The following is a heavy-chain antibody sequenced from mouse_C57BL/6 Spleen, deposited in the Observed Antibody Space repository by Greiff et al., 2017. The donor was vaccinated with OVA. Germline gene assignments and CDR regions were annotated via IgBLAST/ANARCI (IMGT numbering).Heavy chain of an antibody. CDR2: IDPSDSYT. D-gene: IGHD1-1*01. J-gene: IGHJ1*03. CDR3: ARDYGSSYGYFDV. Sequence: VKLQESGAELVRPGTSVKLSCKASGYTFTSYWMHWVKQRPGQGLEWIGVIDPSDSYTNYNQKFKGKATLTVDTSSSTAYMQLSSLTSEDSAVYYCARDYGSSYGYFDVWGTGTTVTVSS. CDR1: GYTFTSYW. V-gene: IGHV1-59*01.